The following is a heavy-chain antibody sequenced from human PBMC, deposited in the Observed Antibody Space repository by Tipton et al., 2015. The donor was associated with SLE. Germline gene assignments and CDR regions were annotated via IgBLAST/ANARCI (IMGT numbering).Heavy chain of an antibody. CDR1: GGSLSDYF. D-gene: IGHD3-22*01. Sequence: GLVKPSETLSLTRSVSGGSLSDYFWSWIRQAPGKGPEWICHMSDSGDTNYNPSLKSRVTISIDTSRNQFSLSLRSVTAADTAVYYCATERTRCSGYTCSDAFDVWGQGTVVTVSS. V-gene: IGHV4-59*01. CDR3: ATERTRCSGYTCSDAFDV. J-gene: IGHJ3*01. CDR2: MSDSGDT.